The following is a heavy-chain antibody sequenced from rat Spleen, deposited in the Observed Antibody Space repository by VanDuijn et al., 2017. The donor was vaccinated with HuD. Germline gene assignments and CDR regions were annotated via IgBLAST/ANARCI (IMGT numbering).Heavy chain of an antibody. CDR1: GFTFSDYA. Sequence: EVQLVESGGGLVQPGRSLKLSCAASGFTFSDYAMAWVRQAPKKGLEWVATIIYDGSSTYYRDSVKGRFTISRDNAKSTLYLQMDSLRSEDTATYYCARHPPYYYDGTYYYGLFDYWGQGVMVTVSS. CDR3: ARHPPYYYDGTYYYGLFDY. J-gene: IGHJ2*01. D-gene: IGHD1-12*02. CDR2: IIYDGSST. V-gene: IGHV5-17*01.